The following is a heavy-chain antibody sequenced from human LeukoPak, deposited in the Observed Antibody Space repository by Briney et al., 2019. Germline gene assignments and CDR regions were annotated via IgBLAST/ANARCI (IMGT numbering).Heavy chain of an antibody. CDR3: ARGVKLRGRGGYNPLDY. CDR1: GFTFSSYS. Sequence: GGSLRLSCAASGFTFSSYSMNWVRQAPGKGLEWVSSISSSSSYIYYADSVKGRFTISRDNAKNSLYLQMNSLRAGDTAVYYCARGVKLRGRGGYNPLDYWGQGTLVTVSS. J-gene: IGHJ4*02. D-gene: IGHD5-24*01. CDR2: ISSSSSYI. V-gene: IGHV3-21*01.